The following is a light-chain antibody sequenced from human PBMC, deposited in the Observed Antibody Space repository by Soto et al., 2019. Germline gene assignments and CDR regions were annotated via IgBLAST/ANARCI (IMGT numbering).Light chain of an antibody. Sequence: EIVMTQSPGTLSVSPGERATLSCRASQSLSSNLAWYQQKPGQAPRLLIYGASTRATGIPARFSGSGSGTEFTLTISSLQSEYFAVYYCQQYNNWPPYTFGHGTKLEIK. CDR1: QSLSSN. J-gene: IGKJ2*01. CDR3: QQYNNWPPYT. CDR2: GAS. V-gene: IGKV3-15*01.